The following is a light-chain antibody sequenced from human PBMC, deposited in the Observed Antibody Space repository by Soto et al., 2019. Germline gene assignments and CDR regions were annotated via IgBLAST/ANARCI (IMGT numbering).Light chain of an antibody. Sequence: EIVMTQSPATLSVSPGERATISCRASQSVSSNLAWYQQKPGQAPRLLIYGASTRDTGIPARFSGSGSGTEFTLTISSLQSEDFAVYYCQQYNNWLRTFGQGTKVEIK. V-gene: IGKV3-15*01. CDR3: QQYNNWLRT. CDR2: GAS. CDR1: QSVSSN. J-gene: IGKJ1*01.